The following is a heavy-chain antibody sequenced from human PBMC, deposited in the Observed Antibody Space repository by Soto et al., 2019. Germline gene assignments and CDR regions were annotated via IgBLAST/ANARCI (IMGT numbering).Heavy chain of an antibody. J-gene: IGHJ4*02. V-gene: IGHV3-74*01. CDR3: ASLYYDFWSGYYPFDY. Sequence: EVQLVESGGGLVQPGGSLRLSCAASGFTFSSYWMHWVRQAPGKGLVWVSRINSDGSSTSYADSVKGRFTISRDNAKNTLYLQMNSLRAEDTAVYYCASLYYDFWSGYYPFDYWGQGTLVTVSS. CDR1: GFTFSSYW. CDR2: INSDGSST. D-gene: IGHD3-3*01.